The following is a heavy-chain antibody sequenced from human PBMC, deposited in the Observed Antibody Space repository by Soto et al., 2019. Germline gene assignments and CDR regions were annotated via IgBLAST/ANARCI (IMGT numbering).Heavy chain of an antibody. Sequence: PGGSLRLSCAASGFTFSDYYMSWIRQAPGKGLEWVSYISSSGSTIYYADSVKGRFTISRDNAKNSLYLQMSSLRAEDTAVYYCARVRGRLGSYYYYGMDVWGQGTTVTVSS. CDR3: ARVRGRLGSYYYYGMDV. CDR2: ISSSGSTI. D-gene: IGHD3-16*01. V-gene: IGHV3-11*01. J-gene: IGHJ6*02. CDR1: GFTFSDYY.